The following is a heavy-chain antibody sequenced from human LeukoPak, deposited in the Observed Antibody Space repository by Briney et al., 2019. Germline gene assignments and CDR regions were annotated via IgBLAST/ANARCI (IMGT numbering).Heavy chain of an antibody. J-gene: IGHJ3*01. Sequence: GGSLRLSCAASGFTFGNSWVRWVRQAPGKGLVWVSLINADGSTTSYADSVKGRFTISRGNARNTLSLEMNSLTIEDTAVYYCIVVVEPPDSDGFDVWGQGTMITVSS. D-gene: IGHD1-14*01. CDR1: GFTFGNSW. CDR3: IVVVEPPDSDGFDV. CDR2: INADGSTT. V-gene: IGHV3-74*01.